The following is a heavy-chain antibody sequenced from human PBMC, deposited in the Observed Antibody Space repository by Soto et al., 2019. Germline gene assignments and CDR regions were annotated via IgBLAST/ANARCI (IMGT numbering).Heavy chain of an antibody. Sequence: SETLSLTCTVSGGSINNYYCSWIRQPPGKGLEWIGYISYSGSTNYNPSLRSRVTISVDTSKNQFSLHLNSVTPEDTAVYYCAGTTSLQWYYMDVWDKGTTVTVSS. V-gene: IGHV4-59*12. CDR3: AGTTSLQWYYMDV. CDR1: GGSINNYY. CDR2: ISYSGST. D-gene: IGHD1-7*01. J-gene: IGHJ6*03.